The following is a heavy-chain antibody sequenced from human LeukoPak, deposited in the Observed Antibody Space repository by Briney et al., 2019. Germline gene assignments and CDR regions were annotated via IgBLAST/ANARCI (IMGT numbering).Heavy chain of an antibody. CDR2: INPNSGDT. J-gene: IGHJ4*02. V-gene: IGHV1-2*06. Sequence: ASVNVSCKASGYTFTVYYLHWVRQAPGQGLEWMGRINPNSGDTNYAQKFQGRVTMTRDTSISIAYMELSRLRSDDTAVYYCASWVTAARGDFDYWGQGTLVTVSS. D-gene: IGHD2-21*02. CDR1: GYTFTVYY. CDR3: ASWVTAARGDFDY.